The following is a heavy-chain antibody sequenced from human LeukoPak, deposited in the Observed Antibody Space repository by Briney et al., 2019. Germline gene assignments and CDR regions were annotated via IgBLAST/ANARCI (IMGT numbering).Heavy chain of an antibody. J-gene: IGHJ4*02. V-gene: IGHV3-48*01. CDR1: GFTFSTYW. CDR3: ARSGSGSTPPFDY. Sequence: GGSLRLSCAASGFTFSTYWMSWVRQAPGKGLEWVSYISSSSSTIYYADSVKGRFTISRDNAKNSLYLQMNSLRAEDTAVYYCARSGSGSTPPFDYWGQGTLVTVSS. CDR2: ISSSSSTI. D-gene: IGHD2-2*01.